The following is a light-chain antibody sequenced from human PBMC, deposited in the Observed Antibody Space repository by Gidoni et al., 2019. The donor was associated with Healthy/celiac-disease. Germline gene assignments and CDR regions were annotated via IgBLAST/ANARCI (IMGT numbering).Light chain of an antibody. Sequence: ESVVTQSPGTLSLSPGERATLSCRASQSVSSSYLAWYQQKPGQAPRLLIYGASSRATGIPDRFSGSGSGTDFTLTISRLEPEDFAVYYCQQYGSSPTFGQXTRLEIK. V-gene: IGKV3-20*01. CDR1: QSVSSSY. CDR2: GAS. J-gene: IGKJ5*01. CDR3: QQYGSSPT.